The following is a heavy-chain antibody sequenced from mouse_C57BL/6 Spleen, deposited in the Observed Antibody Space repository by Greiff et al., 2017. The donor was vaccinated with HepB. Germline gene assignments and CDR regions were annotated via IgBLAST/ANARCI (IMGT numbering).Heavy chain of an antibody. Sequence: QVQLQQSGAELVRPGASVTLSCKASGYTFTDYEMHWVKQTPVHGLEWIGAIDPETGGTAYNQKFKGKAILTADKSSSTAYIELRSLTSEDSAVYYCTRRFYYFDYWGQGTTLTVSS. J-gene: IGHJ2*01. CDR2: IDPETGGT. CDR1: GYTFTDYE. CDR3: TRRFYYFDY. V-gene: IGHV1-15*01.